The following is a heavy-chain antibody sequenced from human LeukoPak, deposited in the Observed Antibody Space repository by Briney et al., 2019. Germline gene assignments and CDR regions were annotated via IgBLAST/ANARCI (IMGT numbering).Heavy chain of an antibody. D-gene: IGHD5-24*01. V-gene: IGHV4-30-2*01. CDR1: GGSISSGGYY. Sequence: SQTLSLTCTVSGGSISSGGYYWSWIRQPPGKGLEWIGYIYHSGSTYYNPSLKSRVTISVDRSKNQFSLKLSSVTAADTAVYYCAREGYNPNWFDPWGQGTLVTVSS. CDR3: AREGYNPNWFDP. J-gene: IGHJ5*02. CDR2: IYHSGST.